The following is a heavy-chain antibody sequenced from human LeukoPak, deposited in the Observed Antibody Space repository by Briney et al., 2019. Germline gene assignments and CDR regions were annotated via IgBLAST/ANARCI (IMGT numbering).Heavy chain of an antibody. CDR1: GASITSDIFY. CDR2: IHNSRGT. V-gene: IGHV4-30-4*01. J-gene: IGHJ4*02. D-gene: IGHD4-23*01. CDR3: GKVGGNTNS. Sequence: SETLSLTCTVSGASITSDIFYWNWFRQSPGKGLEWIGAIHNSRGTSYNPSLESRLTISVDPSENKFFLKMTSVTDADTATYYCGKVGGNTNSWGQGTLVTVSS.